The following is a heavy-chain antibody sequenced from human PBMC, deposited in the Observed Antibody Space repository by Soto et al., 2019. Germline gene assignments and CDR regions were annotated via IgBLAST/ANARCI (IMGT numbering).Heavy chain of an antibody. J-gene: IGHJ3*02. CDR2: ISSSSSTI. CDR1: GFTFSSYS. D-gene: IGHD3-10*01. CDR3: AKAARHYYGSGSHRGDAFDI. V-gene: IGHV3-48*01. Sequence: PGGSLRLSCAASGFTFSSYSMNWVRQAPGKGLEWVSYISSSSSTIYYADSVKDRFTISRDNSKNTLYLQMNSLRAEDTAVYYCAKAARHYYGSGSHRGDAFDIWGQGTMVTVSS.